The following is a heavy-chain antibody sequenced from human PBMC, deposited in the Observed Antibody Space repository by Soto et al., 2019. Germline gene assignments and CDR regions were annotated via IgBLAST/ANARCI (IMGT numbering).Heavy chain of an antibody. D-gene: IGHD2-21*01. V-gene: IGHV3-30-3*01. J-gene: IGHJ6*02. CDR3: ARGLPPDYYYYYYGMDV. Sequence: QVQLVESGGGVVQPGRSLRLSCAASGFTFSSYAMHWVRQAPGKGLEWVAVISYDGSNKYYADSVKGRFTISRDNSKNTLYLQMNSLRAEDTAVYYCARGLPPDYYYYYYGMDVWGQGTTVTVSS. CDR1: GFTFSSYA. CDR2: ISYDGSNK.